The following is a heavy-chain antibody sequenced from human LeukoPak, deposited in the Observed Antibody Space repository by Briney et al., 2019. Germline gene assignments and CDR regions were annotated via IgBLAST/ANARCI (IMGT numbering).Heavy chain of an antibody. CDR3: ARAHDSSGFQAY. Sequence: ASVTVSCKASGGTFSSYAISWVRQAPGQGLEWMGGIIPMYGTPNYAQTFQGRVTIPADKSKSTAYMELSSLRNEDTAGYYCARAHDSSGFQAYWGDGTLVTVSS. J-gene: IGHJ4*01. V-gene: IGHV1-69*06. CDR2: IIPMYGTP. CDR1: GGTFSSYA. D-gene: IGHD3-22*01.